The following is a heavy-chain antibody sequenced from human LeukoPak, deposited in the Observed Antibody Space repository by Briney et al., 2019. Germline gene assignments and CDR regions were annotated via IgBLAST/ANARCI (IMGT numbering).Heavy chain of an antibody. CDR1: GYSISSGYY. V-gene: IGHV4-38-2*02. CDR3: ARDPGYGDYLYYFDY. Sequence: SETLSLTCTVSGYSISSGYYWGWIRQPPGKGLEWIGSIYHSGSTYYNPSLKSRVTISVDTSKNQFSLKLGSVTAADTAVYYCARDPGYGDYLYYFDYWGQGTLVTVSS. J-gene: IGHJ4*02. D-gene: IGHD4-17*01. CDR2: IYHSGST.